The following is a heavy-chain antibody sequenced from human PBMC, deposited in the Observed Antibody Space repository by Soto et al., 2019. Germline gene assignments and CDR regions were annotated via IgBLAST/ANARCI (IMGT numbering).Heavy chain of an antibody. CDR1: EYSFTPYS. CDR3: VSDGVTLSNKPYYWFAF. V-gene: IGHV1-3*01. CDR2: INVGKGNT. D-gene: IGHD3-16*01. J-gene: IGHJ5*01. Sequence: QVRLLQSGTEVRTPGASVKASCKASEYSFTPYSMQWVRQAPGQRLEWMRWINVGKGNTQYSQKFQGRLTITSNTAARTVYVELSSLRSEDTALDYCVSDGVTLSNKPYYWFAFWGEGTLVTVAS.